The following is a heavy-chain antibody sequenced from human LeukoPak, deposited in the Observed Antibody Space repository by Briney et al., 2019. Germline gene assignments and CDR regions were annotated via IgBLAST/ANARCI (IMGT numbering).Heavy chain of an antibody. CDR3: ARHAGGDPAMPIDY. D-gene: IGHD5-18*01. CDR2: MYYYGST. CDR1: GGSISSSTYD. J-gene: IGHJ4*02. Sequence: WETLTLNCTVSGGSISSSTYDWGWVRQPPGKGLEWIGSMYYYGSTYYNPSLKSRVTISVDTSKNQFSLKLSSVTAADTAVYYCARHAGGDPAMPIDYWGQGYLASDSS. V-gene: IGHV4-39*01.